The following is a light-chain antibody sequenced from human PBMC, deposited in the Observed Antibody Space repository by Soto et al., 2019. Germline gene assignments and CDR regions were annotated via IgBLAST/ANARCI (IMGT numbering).Light chain of an antibody. Sequence: QSALTQPPSASGSPGQSVTISCTGTSSDVGVYYYDSWYQQHPGKAPKLMIYEVSKRPSGVPDRFSGSKSGNTASLTVSGLQAEDEADYYCSSYAGSNNVVFGGGTKLTVL. J-gene: IGLJ2*01. CDR2: EVS. CDR3: SSYAGSNNVV. V-gene: IGLV2-8*01. CDR1: SSDVGVYYY.